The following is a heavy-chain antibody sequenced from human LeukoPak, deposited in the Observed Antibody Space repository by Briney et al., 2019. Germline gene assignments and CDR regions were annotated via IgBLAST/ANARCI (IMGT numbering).Heavy chain of an antibody. J-gene: IGHJ5*02. CDR3: ARDSGYSSSWYDNWFDP. CDR2: IYTSGST. Sequence: SETLSLTCTVSGGSLSSYYWSWIRQPAGKGLEWIGRIYTSGSTNYNPSLKSRVTMSVDTSKNQFSLKLSSVTAADTAVYYCARDSGYSSSWYDNWFDPWGQGTLVTVSS. V-gene: IGHV4-4*07. CDR1: GGSLSSYY. D-gene: IGHD6-13*01.